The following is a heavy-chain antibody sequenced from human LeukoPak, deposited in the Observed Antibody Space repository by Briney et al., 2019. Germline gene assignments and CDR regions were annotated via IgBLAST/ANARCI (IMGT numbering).Heavy chain of an antibody. V-gene: IGHV3-30*18. Sequence: GGSLRLSCAPCRYTFSKYGMHWVRQAPDKGLEWVAVISYVGSNKYYADSVKGRFTISRDNSKNTLYLQMNSLRAEDMALHYCAKGLWELRGVIGDAFDIWGQGTMVTVSS. D-gene: IGHD3-16*02. CDR3: AKGLWELRGVIGDAFDI. J-gene: IGHJ3*02. CDR2: ISYVGSNK. CDR1: RYTFSKYG.